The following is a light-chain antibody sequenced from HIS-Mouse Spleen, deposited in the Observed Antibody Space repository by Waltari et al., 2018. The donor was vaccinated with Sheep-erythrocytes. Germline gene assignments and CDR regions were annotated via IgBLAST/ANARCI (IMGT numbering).Light chain of an antibody. V-gene: IGLV2-8*01. CDR3: SSYAGSNNYV. Sequence: QSALTQPPSTSGSPGQSVTISCTGTSRDAAVSNNVSWYQQHPGKAPKLMLYEVSKRPAGVPDRFSGSKSGNTASLPVSGLQAEDEADYYCSSYAGSNNYVFGTGTKVTVL. CDR2: EVS. J-gene: IGLJ1*01. CDR1: SRDAAVSNN.